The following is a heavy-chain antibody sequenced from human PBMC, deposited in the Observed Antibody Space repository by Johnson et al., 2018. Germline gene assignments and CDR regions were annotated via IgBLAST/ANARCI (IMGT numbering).Heavy chain of an antibody. CDR3: AKGDTAMVNRYYYMDV. V-gene: IGHV3-43D*03. J-gene: IGHJ6*03. D-gene: IGHD5-18*01. CDR1: GFTFDDYA. CDR2: ISWDGGST. Sequence: VRLVQSGGGLVKPGGSLRLSCAASGFTFDDYAMHWVRQAPGKGLEWFSLISWDGGSTYYADSVKGRFTISRDNSKNSLYLQMNSLRAEDTALYYCAKGDTAMVNRYYYMDVWGKGTTVTVSS.